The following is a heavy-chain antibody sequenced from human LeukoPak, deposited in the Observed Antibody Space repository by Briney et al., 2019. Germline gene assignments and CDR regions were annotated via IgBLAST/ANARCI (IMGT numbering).Heavy chain of an antibody. V-gene: IGHV3-23*01. Sequence: PGGSLRLSCAASGFTFSSYAMSWVRQAPGRGLEWVSGITSSGGSSYYVDSVMGRFTISRDNSKNTLYLQMDNLRAEDTAVYYCAKDQASGQLVPLYFDNWGQGTLVTVSS. CDR3: AKDQASGQLVPLYFDN. CDR1: GFTFSSYA. J-gene: IGHJ4*02. CDR2: ITSSGGSS. D-gene: IGHD6-6*01.